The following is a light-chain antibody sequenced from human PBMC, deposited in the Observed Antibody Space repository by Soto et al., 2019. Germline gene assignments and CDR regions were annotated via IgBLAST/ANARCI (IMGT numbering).Light chain of an antibody. V-gene: IGKV1-5*01. J-gene: IGKJ1*01. CDR1: QSISSW. CDR2: DAS. CDR3: QQYNSYWT. Sequence: DIQMTQSPSTLSASVGDRVTITCRASQSISSWLAWYQQKPGKAPKLPIYDASSLESGVPSRFSGSGSGTEFTLTMSSLQPDDFATYYCQQYNSYWTFGKGTKVEIK.